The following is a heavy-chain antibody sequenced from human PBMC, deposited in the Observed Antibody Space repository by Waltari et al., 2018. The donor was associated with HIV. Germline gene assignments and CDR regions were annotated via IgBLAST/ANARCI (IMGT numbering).Heavy chain of an antibody. J-gene: IGHJ4*02. CDR3: ARDPRRDPTLYYFDY. CDR2: ISSSSSYI. CDR1: GVTFRSSS. Sequence: EVQLVESGGGLVKPGGSLRRACAASGVTFRSSSMNWVRQAPGKGMEWVSSISSSSSYIYYADSVKGRFTISRDNAKNSLYLQMNSLRAEDTAVYYCARDPRRDPTLYYFDYWGQGTLVTVSS. D-gene: IGHD1-26*01. V-gene: IGHV3-21*01.